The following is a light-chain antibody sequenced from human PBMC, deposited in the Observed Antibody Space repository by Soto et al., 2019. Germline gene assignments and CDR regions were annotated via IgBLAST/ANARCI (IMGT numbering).Light chain of an antibody. Sequence: DMQMTQSPSSLSASVGGRVTITCRASQSISNYLSWYQQKPGKAPKLLIYDSSTLRSGVPSRFSGSGSGTDFTLTISSLQPEDFATYYCQQSYNAPRTFGQGTKLEIE. CDR3: QQSYNAPRT. V-gene: IGKV1-39*01. J-gene: IGKJ2*01. CDR2: DSS. CDR1: QSISNY.